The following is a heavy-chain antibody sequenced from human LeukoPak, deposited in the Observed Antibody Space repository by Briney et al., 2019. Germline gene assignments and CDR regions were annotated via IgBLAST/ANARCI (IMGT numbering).Heavy chain of an antibody. CDR1: GGTFSSYA. CDR3: ARTGPIAVAGRRGETEYFQH. V-gene: IGHV1-69*06. D-gene: IGHD6-19*01. J-gene: IGHJ1*01. Sequence: SVKVSCRASGGTFSSYAISWVRQAPGQGLEWMGGIIPIFGTANYAQKFQGRVTITADKSTSTAYMELSSLRSEDTAVYYCARTGPIAVAGRRGETEYFQHWGQGTLVTVSS. CDR2: IIPIFGTA.